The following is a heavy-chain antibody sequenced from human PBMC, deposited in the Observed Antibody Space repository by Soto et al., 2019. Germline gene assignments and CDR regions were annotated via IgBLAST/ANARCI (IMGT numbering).Heavy chain of an antibody. V-gene: IGHV3-30-3*01. Sequence: QVQLVESGGGVVQPGRSLRLSCAASGFTFSSYAMHWVRQAPGKGLEWVAVISYDGSNKYYADSVKGRFTISRDNSKNTLYLQMNSLRAEDTAVYYCARGYCTNGVCYRGAFDIWGHRTMFTVSS. CDR3: ARGYCTNGVCYRGAFDI. CDR1: GFTFSSYA. CDR2: ISYDGSNK. D-gene: IGHD2-8*01. J-gene: IGHJ3*02.